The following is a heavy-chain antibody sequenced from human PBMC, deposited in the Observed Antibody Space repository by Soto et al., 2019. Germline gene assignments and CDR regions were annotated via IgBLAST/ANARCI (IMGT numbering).Heavy chain of an antibody. V-gene: IGHV3-23*01. CDR1: GFTFSNYA. CDR2: IRGGGGTT. J-gene: IGHJ4*02. D-gene: IGHD6-25*01. Sequence: HPGGSLRLSCAASGFTFSNYAMSWVRQAPGKGLEWVSAIRGGGGTTYYAGSVKGRFTISRDNSRNTLFLQMNSLRAGDTAVYYCAKFFVETGESSGWPWSFHYWGQGTLVTVSS. CDR3: AKFFVETGESSGWPWSFHY.